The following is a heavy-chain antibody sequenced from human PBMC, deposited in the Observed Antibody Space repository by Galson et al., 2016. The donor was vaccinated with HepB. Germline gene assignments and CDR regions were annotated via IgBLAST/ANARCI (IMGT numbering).Heavy chain of an antibody. Sequence: SVKVSCKASGYSFTSYYIHWVRQAPGQGLEWMGWINPNTGGTTYAQKFEGWVTMTRDTSISTAYMEVSRLRSNDTAVYYCARDAPMIRGVFRYGMDAWGQGTTVIVSS. CDR2: INPNTGGT. D-gene: IGHD3-10*01. V-gene: IGHV1-2*04. CDR3: ARDAPMIRGVFRYGMDA. J-gene: IGHJ6*02. CDR1: GYSFTSYY.